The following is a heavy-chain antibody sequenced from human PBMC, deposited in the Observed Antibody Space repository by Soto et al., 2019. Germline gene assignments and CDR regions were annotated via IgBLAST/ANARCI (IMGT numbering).Heavy chain of an antibody. Sequence: SETLSLTCTVSGGSISSYYWSWIRQPPGKGLEWIGYIYYSGSTNYNPSLKSRVTISVDTSKNQFSLKLSSVTAADTAVYYCARHRGGTYYDFWSGYYPVDYWGQGTLVTVSS. D-gene: IGHD3-3*01. CDR2: IYYSGST. CDR1: GGSISSYY. V-gene: IGHV4-59*08. J-gene: IGHJ4*02. CDR3: ARHRGGTYYDFWSGYYPVDY.